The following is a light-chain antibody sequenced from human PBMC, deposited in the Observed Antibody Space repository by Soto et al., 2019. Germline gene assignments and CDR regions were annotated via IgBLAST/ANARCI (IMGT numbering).Light chain of an antibody. J-gene: IGLJ1*01. CDR2: DVS. V-gene: IGLV2-14*03. CDR3: SSFTTSGIPYV. CDR1: SRDVGGYNY. Sequence: QSVLSQPASVSGSPGQSITISCTGTSRDVGGYNYVSWYQHQPGKAPKLMIYDVSDRPSGVSNRFSGSKSGNTASLTISGLQAEDEADYYCSSFTTSGIPYVFGTGTKLTVL.